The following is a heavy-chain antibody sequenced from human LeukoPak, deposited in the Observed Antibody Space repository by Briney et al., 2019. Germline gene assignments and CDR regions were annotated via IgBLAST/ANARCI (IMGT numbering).Heavy chain of an antibody. J-gene: IGHJ3*02. D-gene: IGHD1-26*01. CDR3: AREFSTTGGNAFDI. CDR1: GFTFSHYE. V-gene: IGHV3-48*03. CDR2: ISSSGYTI. Sequence: GGSLRLSCEASGFTFSHYEMNWVRQAPGKGLEWVSYISSSGYTIYYADSVKGRFTISRDNAKNSLYLQMNSLRAEDTAVYYCAREFSTTGGNAFDIWGQGTMVTVSS.